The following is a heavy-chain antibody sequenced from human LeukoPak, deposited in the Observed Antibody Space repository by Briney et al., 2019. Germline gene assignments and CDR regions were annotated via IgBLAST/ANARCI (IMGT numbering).Heavy chain of an antibody. CDR3: ASPQGGIDRPFYDAMDV. Sequence: GGSLVLFLAASGVILISYVVDWGGQDPGKRVEGVGCFRYGGGNEYYEDSVKGRFTISRGNSKSMLYLQVNSLRAEDTAVYYCASPQGGIDRPFYDAMDVWGQGTTVTVSS. V-gene: IGHV3-30*02. D-gene: IGHD3-22*01. CDR2: FRYGGGNE. CDR1: GVILISYV. J-gene: IGHJ6*02.